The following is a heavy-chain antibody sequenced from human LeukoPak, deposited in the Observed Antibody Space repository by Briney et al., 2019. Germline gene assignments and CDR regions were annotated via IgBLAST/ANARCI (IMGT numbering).Heavy chain of an antibody. J-gene: IGHJ4*02. CDR3: ARDPRVYGYFDY. V-gene: IGHV3-33*01. CDR1: GFTFSSYG. Sequence: PGGSLRLSCAASGFTFSSYGMHWVRQAPGKGLEWVAVIWYDGSNKYYADSVKGRFTISRDNSKSTLYLQMNSLRAEDTAVYYCARDPRVYGYFDYWGQGTLVTVSS. D-gene: IGHD6-13*01. CDR2: IWYDGSNK.